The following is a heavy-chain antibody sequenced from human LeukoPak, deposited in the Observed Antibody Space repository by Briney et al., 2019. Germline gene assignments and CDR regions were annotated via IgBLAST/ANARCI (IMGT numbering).Heavy chain of an antibody. CDR2: IKQDGSEK. D-gene: IGHD3-10*01. CDR1: GFTFSSYW. CDR3: ASDREYYYGSGSFDY. J-gene: IGHJ4*02. V-gene: IGHV3-7*04. Sequence: GGSLRLSCAASGFTFSSYWMSWVRQAPGKGLEWVANIKQDGSEKYYVDSVKGRFTISRDNAKNSLYLQMNSLRAEDTAEYYCASDREYYYGSGSFDYWGQGTLVTVSS.